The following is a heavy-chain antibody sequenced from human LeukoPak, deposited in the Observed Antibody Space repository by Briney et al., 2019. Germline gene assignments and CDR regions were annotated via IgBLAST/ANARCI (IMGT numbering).Heavy chain of an antibody. CDR1: GFTFSSYA. CDR3: ARDRGYYYDSSGYSQVDY. J-gene: IGHJ4*02. D-gene: IGHD3-22*01. V-gene: IGHV3-30-3*01. Sequence: GGSLRLSCAASGFTFSSYAMHWVRQAPGKGLEWVAVISYDGSNKYYADSVKGRFTISRDNSKNTLYLQMNSLRAEDTAVYYCARDRGYYYDSSGYSQVDYWGQGTLVTVSS. CDR2: ISYDGSNK.